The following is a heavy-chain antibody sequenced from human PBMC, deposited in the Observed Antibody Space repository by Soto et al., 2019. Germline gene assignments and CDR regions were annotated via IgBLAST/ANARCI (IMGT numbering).Heavy chain of an antibody. CDR3: ARHKAPWLGPFDY. Sequence: QLQLQESGPGLVKPSETLSLTCTVSGGSIISSSYYWGWIRQPPGKGLEWIGSIYYSGSTYYNLSLKSRVTISVDTSKNQLSLKLSSGTAADTAVYYCARHKAPWLGPFDYWGQGTLVTVSS. CDR2: IYYSGST. V-gene: IGHV4-39*01. CDR1: GGSIISSSYY. J-gene: IGHJ4*02. D-gene: IGHD6-19*01.